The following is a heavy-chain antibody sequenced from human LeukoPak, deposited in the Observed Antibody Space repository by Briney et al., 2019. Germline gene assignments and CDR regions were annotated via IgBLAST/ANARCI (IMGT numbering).Heavy chain of an antibody. D-gene: IGHD3-3*01. CDR1: GFTFSSYW. CDR2: IKQDGSEK. CDR3: ARELPAHYDFWSVGVRFSYYYMDV. Sequence: GGSLRLSCAASGFTFSSYWMSWVRQAPGKGLEWVANIKQDGSEKYYVDSVKGRFTISRDNAKNSLYLQMNSLRAEDTALYYCARELPAHYDFWSVGVRFSYYYMDVWGKGTTVTVSS. V-gene: IGHV3-7*03. J-gene: IGHJ6*03.